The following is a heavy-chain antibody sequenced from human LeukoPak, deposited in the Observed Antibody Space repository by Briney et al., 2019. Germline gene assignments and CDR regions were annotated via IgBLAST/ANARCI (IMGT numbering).Heavy chain of an antibody. D-gene: IGHD5-12*01. CDR3: ARDIVAPISHDYGDNNWFDP. J-gene: IGHJ5*02. V-gene: IGHV3-7*01. Sequence: PGGSLRLSCAASGFTFSSYWMSWVRQAPGKGLEWVANIKQDGSEKYYVDSVKGRFTISRDNAKNSLYLQMNSLRAEDTAVYYCARDIVAPISHDYGDNNWFDPWGQGTLVTVSS. CDR2: IKQDGSEK. CDR1: GFTFSSYW.